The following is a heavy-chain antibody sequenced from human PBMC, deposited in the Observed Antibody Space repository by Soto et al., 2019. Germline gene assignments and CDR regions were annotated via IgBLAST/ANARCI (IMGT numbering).Heavy chain of an antibody. V-gene: IGHV1-69*06. CDR3: ARDRESGYRYYCGMDV. D-gene: IGHD3-3*01. J-gene: IGHJ6*02. Sequence: QVQLVQSGAEVKKPGSSVKVSCKASGGTFSSYAISWVRQAPGQGLEWMGGIIPIFGTANHAQKFQGRVTIAEDKSTSTAYLELSSRRSEDTAVYYCARDRESGYRYYCGMDVWGQGTTVTVSS. CDR2: IIPIFGTA. CDR1: GGTFSSYA.